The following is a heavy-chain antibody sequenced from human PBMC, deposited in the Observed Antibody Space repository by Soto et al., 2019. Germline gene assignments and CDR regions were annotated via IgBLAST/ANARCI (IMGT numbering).Heavy chain of an antibody. CDR2: INSDGSST. J-gene: IGHJ4*02. CDR3: ASKHSSRAVDY. CDR1: GFTFSSYW. Sequence: EVQLVESGGGLVQPGGSLRLSCAASGFTFSSYWMHWVRQAPGKGLVWVSRINSDGSSTTYADSVKGRFTISRDNAKNTVYLQMNSLRAEDTAVYYCASKHSSRAVDYWGQGTLVTVSS. D-gene: IGHD6-13*01. V-gene: IGHV3-74*01.